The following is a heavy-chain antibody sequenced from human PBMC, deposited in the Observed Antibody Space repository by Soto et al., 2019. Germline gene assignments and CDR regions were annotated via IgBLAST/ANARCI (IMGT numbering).Heavy chain of an antibody. J-gene: IGHJ6*02. CDR1: GFTFSSYA. CDR3: AKLSLSPAPRPDSIGYYYGGYYYYGMDV. V-gene: IGHV3-23*01. Sequence: GGSLRLSCAASGFTFSSYAMSWVRQAPGKGLEWVSAISGSGGSTYYADSVKGRFTISRDNSKNTLYLQMNSLRAEDTAVYYCAKLSLSPAPRPDSIGYYYGGYYYYGMDVWGQGTTVTVSS. D-gene: IGHD3-22*01. CDR2: ISGSGGST.